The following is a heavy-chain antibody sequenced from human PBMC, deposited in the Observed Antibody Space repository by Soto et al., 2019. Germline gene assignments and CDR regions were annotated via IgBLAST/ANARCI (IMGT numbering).Heavy chain of an antibody. CDR3: AREEAIAVAGTLYYYGMDV. V-gene: IGHV3-33*01. Sequence: HPGGSLRLSCAASGFTFSSYGMHWVRQAPGKGLEWVAVIWYDGSNKYYADSVKGRFTISRDNSKNTLYLQMNSLRAEDTAVYYCAREEAIAVAGTLYYYGMDVWGQGTTVTVSS. D-gene: IGHD6-19*01. CDR1: GFTFSSYG. J-gene: IGHJ6*02. CDR2: IWYDGSNK.